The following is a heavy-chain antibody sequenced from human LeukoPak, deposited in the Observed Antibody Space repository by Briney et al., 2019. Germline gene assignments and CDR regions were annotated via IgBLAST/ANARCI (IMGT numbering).Heavy chain of an antibody. CDR1: GFTFSSYA. V-gene: IGHV3-30-3*01. D-gene: IGHD5-18*01. CDR3: ARDPLPWIQLWFPDY. J-gene: IGHJ4*02. Sequence: GRSLRLSCAASGFTFSSYAMHWVRQAPGKGLEWVAVISYDGSNKYYADSVKGRFTISRDNSKNTLYLQMNSLRAEDTAVYYCARDPLPWIQLWFPDYWGQGTLVTVSS. CDR2: ISYDGSNK.